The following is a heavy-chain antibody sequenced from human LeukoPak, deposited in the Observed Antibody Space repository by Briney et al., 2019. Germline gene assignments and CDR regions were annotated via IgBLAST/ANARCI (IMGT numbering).Heavy chain of an antibody. Sequence: GGSLRLSCAASGFTFSRYWMSWVRQAPGKGLEWVASIRQDGGEKSYVDSVKGRFTISRDNTKSSLYLQINSLRAEDTAVYYCARDGTAAGLYFDLWGQGTLVTVSS. D-gene: IGHD6-13*01. CDR2: IRQDGGEK. J-gene: IGHJ4*01. V-gene: IGHV3-7*01. CDR1: GFTFSRYW. CDR3: ARDGTAAGLYFDL.